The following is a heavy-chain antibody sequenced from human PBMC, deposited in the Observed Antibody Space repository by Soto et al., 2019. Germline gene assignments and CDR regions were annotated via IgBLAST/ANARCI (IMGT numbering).Heavy chain of an antibody. CDR3: ARRHSHDFYDKDIYVP. D-gene: IGHD3-22*01. CDR2: TCYRSKWYS. CDR1: GDSVSSNSAA. Sequence: LSQTLSLTCAISGDSVSSNSAAWNWIRQSPSRGLEWLGRTCYRSKWYSDYAVSVKSRLSISVDTSKNQFSLKLSSVTAADTAMYYCARRHSHDFYDKDIYVPWGQGTQVTVSS. V-gene: IGHV6-1*01. J-gene: IGHJ4*02.